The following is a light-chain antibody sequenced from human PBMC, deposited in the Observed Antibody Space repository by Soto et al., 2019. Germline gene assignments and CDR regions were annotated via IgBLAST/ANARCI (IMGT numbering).Light chain of an antibody. V-gene: IGKV4-1*01. CDR1: QSVLYSSNNKNY. CDR3: QQYYSTPLT. CDR2: WAF. J-gene: IGKJ4*01. Sequence: DIVMTQSPDSLAVSLGERAAINCKSSQSVLYSSNNKNYLAWYQQKPGQPPRLLIYWAFTRESGVPDRFSGSGSGTDFTLTISSLQAEDVAVYYCQQYYSTPLTFGGGTKVGIK.